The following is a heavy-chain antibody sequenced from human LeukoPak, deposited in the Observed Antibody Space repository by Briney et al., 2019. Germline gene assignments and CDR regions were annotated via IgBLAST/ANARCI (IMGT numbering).Heavy chain of an antibody. J-gene: IGHJ4*02. CDR3: ARVLASSGSLDY. Sequence: SQTLSLTCTVSGGSLNSGFYYWDWIRQHPGKGLEWIGYIYYSGTTYYNPSLKSRVTISVDTSQNQFSLKLSSVTAADTAVYYCARVLASSGSLDYWGQGTLVTVSS. V-gene: IGHV4-31*03. CDR1: GGSLNSGFYY. CDR2: IYYSGTT. D-gene: IGHD6-19*01.